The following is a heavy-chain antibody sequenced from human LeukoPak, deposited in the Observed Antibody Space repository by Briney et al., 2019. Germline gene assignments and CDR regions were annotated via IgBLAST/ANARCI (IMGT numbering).Heavy chain of an antibody. D-gene: IGHD3-10*01. Sequence: PGGSLRLSCAASGFTFSGYSMNWVRQAPGKGLEWVSAISGSGGSTYYADSVKGRFTIPRDNSKNTLYLQMNSLRAEDTAVYYCAKDLVGLSGSYKGDYWGQGTLVTVSS. CDR3: AKDLVGLSGSYKGDY. CDR1: GFTFSGYS. J-gene: IGHJ4*02. CDR2: ISGSGGST. V-gene: IGHV3-23*01.